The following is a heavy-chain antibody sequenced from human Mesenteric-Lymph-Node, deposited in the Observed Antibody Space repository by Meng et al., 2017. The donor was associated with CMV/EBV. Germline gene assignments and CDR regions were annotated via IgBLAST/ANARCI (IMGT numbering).Heavy chain of an antibody. V-gene: IGHV3-66*02. J-gene: IGHJ3*02. CDR1: GFTVSSNY. CDR2: IYSGGST. CDR3: ARGGLYCSSASCYRTFDI. D-gene: IGHD2-2*01. Sequence: GGSLRLSCAASGFTVSSNYMSWVRQAPGKGLEWVSVIYSGGSTYYADSVKGRFTISRDNSKNTLYLQMNSLRAEDTAVYYCARGGLYCSSASCYRTFDIWGQGTMVTVSS.